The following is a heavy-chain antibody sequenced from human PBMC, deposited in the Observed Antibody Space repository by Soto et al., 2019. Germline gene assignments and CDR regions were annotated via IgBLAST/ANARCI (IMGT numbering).Heavy chain of an antibody. D-gene: IGHD1-26*01. CDR2: TYYIGSP. J-gene: IGHJ6*02. CDR3: ARAGGTVAAINFYGLDV. V-gene: IGHV4-31*03. Sequence: SETLSLTCTVSGDSISSGGSYWTWIRQHPGKGLEWIGYTYYIGSPYYNPSLQSRVTISVDTSKKQVSLKLSSVTAADTAVYYCARAGGTVAAINFYGLDVWGQGTTVTVSS. CDR1: GDSISSGGSY.